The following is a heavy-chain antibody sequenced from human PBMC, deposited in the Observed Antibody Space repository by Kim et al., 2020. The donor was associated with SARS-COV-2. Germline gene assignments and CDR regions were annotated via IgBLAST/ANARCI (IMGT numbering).Heavy chain of an antibody. CDR1: GFTFNKYW. V-gene: IGHV3-74*03. J-gene: IGHJ4*02. D-gene: IGHD3-10*01. CDR2: IHDKGLRT. Sequence: GGSLRLSCAASGFTFNKYWMHWVRRAPGKGLEWVSRIHDKGLRTTVADSVKGRFTVSRDNARKTMYLQMNSLRAEDTAFYYCAREADGTGNNYCDYWGQGILVTVSS. CDR3: AREADGTGNNYCDY.